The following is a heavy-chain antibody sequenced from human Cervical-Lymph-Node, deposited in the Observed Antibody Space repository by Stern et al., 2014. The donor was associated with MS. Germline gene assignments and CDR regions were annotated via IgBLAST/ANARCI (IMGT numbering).Heavy chain of an antibody. Sequence: VQLVESGAEVKKPGASVKVACKTSGYKFTGYYMHWVRQAPGQGLEWTGRISPNSGGTNYAQKFQGRVTMTRDTSTSTAYMELTRLTSDDTAIYYCAREGGDTIVVLAATYGMNVWGQGTTVTVSS. J-gene: IGHJ6*02. V-gene: IGHV1-2*06. CDR2: ISPNSGGT. CDR3: AREGGDTIVVLAATYGMNV. D-gene: IGHD2-15*01. CDR1: GYKFTGYY.